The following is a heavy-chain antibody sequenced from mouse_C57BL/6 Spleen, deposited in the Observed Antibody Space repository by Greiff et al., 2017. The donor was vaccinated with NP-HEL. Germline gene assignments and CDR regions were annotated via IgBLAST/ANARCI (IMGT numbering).Heavy chain of an antibody. CDR3: ARIDYVGGYAMDY. J-gene: IGHJ4*01. CDR1: GYTFTSYW. V-gene: IGHV1-69*01. Sequence: QVQLQQPGAELVMPGASVKLSCKASGYTFTSYWMHWVKQRPGQGLEWIGEIDPSDSYTNYNQKFKGKSTLTVDKSSSTAYMQLSSLTSEDSAVYYCARIDYVGGYAMDYWGQGTSVTVSS. D-gene: IGHD1-1*01. CDR2: IDPSDSYT.